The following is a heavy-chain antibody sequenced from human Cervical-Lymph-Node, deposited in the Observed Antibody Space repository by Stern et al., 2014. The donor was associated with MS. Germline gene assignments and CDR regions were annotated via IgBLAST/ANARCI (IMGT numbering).Heavy chain of an antibody. D-gene: IGHD4-17*01. J-gene: IGHJ6*02. CDR2: MSYDGNNE. CDR1: GFTFSGYG. CDR3: VKDHGDYALLGTYYGMDV. Sequence: VQLVESGGGVVQPGRSLRLSCAASGFTFSGYGMHWVRQAPGKGLEWVAVMSYDGNNEYYADSVKGRFTISRDNSKSTLYLQMNSLRAEDTAVYHCVKDHGDYALLGTYYGMDVWGQGTTVTVSS. V-gene: IGHV3-30*18.